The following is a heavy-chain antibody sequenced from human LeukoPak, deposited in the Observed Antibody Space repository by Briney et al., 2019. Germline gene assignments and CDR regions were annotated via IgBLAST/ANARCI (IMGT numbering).Heavy chain of an antibody. CDR2: IYYSGSP. J-gene: IGHJ5*01. D-gene: IGHD1-1*01. V-gene: IGHV4-59*02. Sequence: PSETLSLTCAVSGGSVTSFHWSWIRQPPGKGLEWIGNIYYSGSPTYKPSLKSRVTISVDTSKNQFSLKLSSVTAADTAVYYCARDRHQLTSRTTGCNWFDSWGQGTPVTVSS. CDR1: GGSVTSFH. CDR3: ARDRHQLTSRTTGCNWFDS.